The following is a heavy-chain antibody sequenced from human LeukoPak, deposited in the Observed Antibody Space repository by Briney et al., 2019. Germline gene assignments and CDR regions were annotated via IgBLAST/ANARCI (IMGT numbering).Heavy chain of an antibody. D-gene: IGHD3-22*01. CDR3: ARDQTPHYYDSSGYYRNDAFDI. J-gene: IGHJ3*02. Sequence: GGSLRLSCAASEFTFSSYSMNWVRQAPGKGLEWVSYISSSSSTIYYADSVKGRYTISRDNAKNSLYLQMNSLRDEDTAVYYCARDQTPHYYDSSGYYRNDAFDIWGQGTMVTVSS. CDR2: ISSSSSTI. V-gene: IGHV3-48*02. CDR1: EFTFSSYS.